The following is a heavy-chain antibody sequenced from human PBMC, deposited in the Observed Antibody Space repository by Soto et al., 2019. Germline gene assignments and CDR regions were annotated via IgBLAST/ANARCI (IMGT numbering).Heavy chain of an antibody. CDR1: GFIVSSSY. V-gene: IGHV3-53*02. CDR2: LYSDGRT. Sequence: DVQLVETGGGLIQPGGSLRLSCAASGFIVSSSYMSWVRQAPGKGLEWVSVLYSDGRTYYADSVKGRFTISRDNSKNTFYLQMNSLSAEDTAVYYCARCSGWYGQCYFDCWGQGTLVTVSS. CDR3: ARCSGWYGQCYFDC. D-gene: IGHD6-13*01. J-gene: IGHJ4*02.